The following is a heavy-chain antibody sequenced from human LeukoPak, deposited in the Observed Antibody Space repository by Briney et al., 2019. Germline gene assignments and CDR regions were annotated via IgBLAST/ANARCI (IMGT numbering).Heavy chain of an antibody. V-gene: IGHV4-30-4*01. CDR1: GGSISSGDYY. CDR2: IYYSGST. CDR3: AREKLNYYDSSGYSPLLDY. D-gene: IGHD3-22*01. J-gene: IGHJ4*02. Sequence: SETLSLTCTVSGGSISSGDYYWSWIRQPPGKGLEWIGYIYYSGSTYYNPSLKSRVTISVDTSKNQFSLKLSSVTAADTAVYYCAREKLNYYDSSGYSPLLDYWGQGTLVTASS.